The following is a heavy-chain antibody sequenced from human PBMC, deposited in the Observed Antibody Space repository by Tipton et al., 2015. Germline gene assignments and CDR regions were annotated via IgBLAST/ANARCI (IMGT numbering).Heavy chain of an antibody. CDR1: AYSISSDYY. J-gene: IGHJ4*02. CDR2: ISHSGNT. D-gene: IGHD3-9*01. V-gene: IGHV4-38-2*01. Sequence: TLSLTCAVSAYSISSDYYWGWIRQPPGKGLEWIGSISHSGNTYYNPSLKSRVTMSRDTSKNQFSLKLTSVTVADTAVYYCACQDYDSLTRDYQTVDYWGQGTLVTVSS. CDR3: ACQDYDSLTRDYQTVDY.